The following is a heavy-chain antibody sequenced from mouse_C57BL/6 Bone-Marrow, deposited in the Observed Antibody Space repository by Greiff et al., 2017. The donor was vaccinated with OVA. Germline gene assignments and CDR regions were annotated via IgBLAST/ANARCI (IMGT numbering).Heavy chain of an antibody. Sequence: VKLQESGPGLVAPSQSLSITCTVSGFSLTSYGVDWVRQPPGKGLEWLGVIWGGGSTNYNSALMSRLSISKDNSKSQVFLKMNSLQTDDTAMYYCAKSSYDGHYYYAMDYWGQGTSVTVSS. CDR2: IWGGGST. V-gene: IGHV2-9*01. J-gene: IGHJ4*01. CDR3: AKSSYDGHYYYAMDY. CDR1: GFSLTSYG. D-gene: IGHD2-3*01.